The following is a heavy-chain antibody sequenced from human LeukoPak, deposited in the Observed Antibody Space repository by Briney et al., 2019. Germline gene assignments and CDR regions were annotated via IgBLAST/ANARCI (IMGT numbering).Heavy chain of an antibody. CDR3: ARHLSSITSCPNY. Sequence: GESLKISCKGSGYSFSSYWIAWGRQMPGKGLEWVGISYPRDSRTTYSPSFQGQATISAEKSISTAYLQWNSLKASDTAMSYCARHLSSITSCPNYWGPGTLVTVSS. CDR2: SYPRDSRT. D-gene: IGHD2-2*01. CDR1: GYSFSSYW. V-gene: IGHV5-51*01. J-gene: IGHJ4*02.